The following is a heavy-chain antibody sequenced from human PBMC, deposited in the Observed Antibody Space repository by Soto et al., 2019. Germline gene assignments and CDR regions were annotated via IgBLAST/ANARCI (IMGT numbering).Heavy chain of an antibody. CDR2: MYNTGST. CDR1: GGSISSYY. D-gene: IGHD2-21*02. V-gene: IGHV4-59*01. CDR3: ARDLWGYCGADCYPLDV. Sequence: QVRLQESGPGLVKPSETLSLTCTVSGGSISSYYWSWIRQPPGKGLEWIGYMYNTGSTIYNPSLKSRFTISGDXSXNXXSLKLNSVTAADTAVYYCARDLWGYCGADCYPLDVWGQGTTVTVSS. J-gene: IGHJ6*02.